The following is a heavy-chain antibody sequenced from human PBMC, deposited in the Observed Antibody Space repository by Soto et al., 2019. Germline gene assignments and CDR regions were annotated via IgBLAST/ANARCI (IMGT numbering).Heavy chain of an antibody. J-gene: IGHJ6*02. CDR2: LIPIFGTA. D-gene: IGHD2-8*01. CDR1: GGTFSRYA. CDR3: ARALVFYGMDV. V-gene: IGHV1-69*12. Sequence: QVQLVQSGAEVKKPGSSVKVSCKAFGGTFSRYAISWVRQAPGQGLEWMGGLIPIFGTANNAKKFQGRVTITADESTSTAYMELSSLRSEDTAVYYCARALVFYGMDVWGQGTTVTVSS.